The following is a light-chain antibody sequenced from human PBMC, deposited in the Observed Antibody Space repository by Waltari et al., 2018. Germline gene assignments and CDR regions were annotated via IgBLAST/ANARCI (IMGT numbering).Light chain of an antibody. V-gene: IGKV1-16*01. CDR1: QSVQKY. J-gene: IGKJ2*02. Sequence: DVQMTQSPLALSASVGDTVTITCRASQSVQKYVAWFQHKPGRAPKPLIYESSALQPGVPSRFAGSGSGTHFSLTIGDLQAEDAAMYYCQEYDRYPRTFGQGT. CDR2: ESS. CDR3: QEYDRYPRT.